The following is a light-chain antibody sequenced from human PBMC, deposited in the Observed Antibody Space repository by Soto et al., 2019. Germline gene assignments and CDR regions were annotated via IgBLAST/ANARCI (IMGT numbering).Light chain of an antibody. CDR1: QSISTW. J-gene: IGKJ1*01. Sequence: DIQMTQSPSTLSASVGDRVTITCRASQSISTWVAWYQQKPGKAPKLLIYKASSLESGVPSRFSGSGSGTDFTLTISSLQPDDFAVYYCQQYNSDSTFGQGTKVDIK. CDR2: KAS. V-gene: IGKV1-5*03. CDR3: QQYNSDST.